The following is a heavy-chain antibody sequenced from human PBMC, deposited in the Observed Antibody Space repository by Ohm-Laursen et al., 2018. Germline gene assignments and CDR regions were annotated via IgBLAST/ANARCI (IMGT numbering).Heavy chain of an antibody. V-gene: IGHV3-30*18. D-gene: IGHD1-26*01. CDR2: ISYDGSNK. CDR3: AKGGRDYSAFDI. CDR1: GFTFSSYG. J-gene: IGHJ3*02. Sequence: SLRLSCAASGFTFSSYGMHWVRQAPGKGLEWVAVISYDGSNKYYADSVKGRFTISRDNSKNTLYLQMNSLRAEDTAVYYCAKGGRDYSAFDIWGRGTMVTVSS.